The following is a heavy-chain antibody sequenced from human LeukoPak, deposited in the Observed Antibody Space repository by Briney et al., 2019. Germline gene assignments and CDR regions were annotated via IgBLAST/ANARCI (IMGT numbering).Heavy chain of an antibody. CDR3: AKDLSPYYYDSTGY. D-gene: IGHD3-22*01. Sequence: GGSLRLSCAASGFTFSSYAMSWVRQAPGKGLEWVSAISGSGGSTYYADSVEGRFTISRDNSKNTLYLQMNSLRAEDTAVYYCAKDLSPYYYDSTGYWGQGTLVTVSS. CDR2: ISGSGGST. J-gene: IGHJ4*02. CDR1: GFTFSSYA. V-gene: IGHV3-23*01.